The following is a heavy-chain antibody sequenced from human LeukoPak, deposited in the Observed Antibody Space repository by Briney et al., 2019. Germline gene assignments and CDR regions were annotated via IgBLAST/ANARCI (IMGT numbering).Heavy chain of an antibody. V-gene: IGHV3-30-3*01. J-gene: IGHJ5*02. CDR3: ARNRLYSSSWTGFDP. CDR1: GFTFSSYA. D-gene: IGHD6-13*01. Sequence: GGSLRLSCAASGFTFSSYAMHWVRQAPGKGLEWVAVISYDGSNKYYADSVKGRFTISRDNSKNTLYQQMNSLRAEDTAVYYCARNRLYSSSWTGFDPWGQGTLVTVSS. CDR2: ISYDGSNK.